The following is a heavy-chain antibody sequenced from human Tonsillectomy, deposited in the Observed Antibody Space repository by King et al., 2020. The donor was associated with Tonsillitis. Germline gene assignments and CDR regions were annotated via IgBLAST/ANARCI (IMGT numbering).Heavy chain of an antibody. CDR3: ARERVWNYLDY. D-gene: IGHD1-1*01. CDR2: IKQDGSEK. V-gene: IGHV3-7*03. CDR1: GFTFSSYW. J-gene: IGHJ4*02. Sequence: VQLVESGGGLVQPGGSLRLSCAASGFTFSSYWMSWVRQAPGKGLEWVANIKQDGSEKYYVDSVKGRFTISRDNAKNSLYLQMNRLIAEDTAVYYCARERVWNYLDYWGQGTLVTVSS.